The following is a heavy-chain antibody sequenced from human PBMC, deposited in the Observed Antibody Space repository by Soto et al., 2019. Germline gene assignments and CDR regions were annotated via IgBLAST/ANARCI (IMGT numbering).Heavy chain of an antibody. D-gene: IGHD3-10*01. CDR3: ARDRDDYGSGNYYNRIDF. Sequence: QVQLVQSGAEVKKPGSSVKVSCKASGGIFSTYAISWLRQAPGQGLEWMGGIIPIVGTPNYAHRFQCRVTITADESTSTAYMELSRLRSEDTAVYYCARDRDDYGSGNYYNRIDFWGQGTLVTVAS. V-gene: IGHV1-69*01. CDR2: IIPIVGTP. J-gene: IGHJ4*02. CDR1: GGIFSTYA.